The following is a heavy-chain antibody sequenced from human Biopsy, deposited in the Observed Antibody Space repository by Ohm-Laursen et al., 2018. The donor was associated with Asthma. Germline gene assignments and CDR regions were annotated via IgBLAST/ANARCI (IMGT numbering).Heavy chain of an antibody. CDR3: ARDGSSVAGTPYGMDV. Sequence: TLSLTWTVSGGSFSSSSYYWAWIRQHPGKGLEWIGYIYYSGSTYYNPSLKSRVTISVDTSKNQFSLKLSSVTAADTAVHYCARDGSSVAGTPYGMDVWGQGTTVTVSS. CDR2: IYYSGST. V-gene: IGHV4-31*02. J-gene: IGHJ6*02. D-gene: IGHD6-19*01. CDR1: GGSFSSSSYY.